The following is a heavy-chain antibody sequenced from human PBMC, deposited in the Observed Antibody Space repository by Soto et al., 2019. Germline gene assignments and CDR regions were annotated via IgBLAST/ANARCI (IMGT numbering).Heavy chain of an antibody. CDR1: CGSISSSSYY. J-gene: IGHJ6*02. Sequence: SETLSLTCTVSCGSISSSSYYWGWIRQPPGKGLEWIGSIYYSGSTYYNPSLKSRVTISVDTSKNQFSLKLSSVTAADTAVYYCATPPMVNYYYYYGMDVWGQGTTVTVSS. CDR2: IYYSGST. D-gene: IGHD3-10*01. V-gene: IGHV4-39*01. CDR3: ATPPMVNYYYYYGMDV.